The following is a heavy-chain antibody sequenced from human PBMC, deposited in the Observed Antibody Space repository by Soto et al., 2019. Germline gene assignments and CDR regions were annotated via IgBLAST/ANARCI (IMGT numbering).Heavy chain of an antibody. CDR3: ARPGGSTTHNYYVDV. D-gene: IGHD3-16*01. CDR1: GGSISSSSYY. CDR2: IYYSGST. J-gene: IGHJ6*03. V-gene: IGHV4-39*01. Sequence: QLQLQESGPGLVKPSETLSLTCSVSGGSISSSSYYWGWVRQPPGKGLEWIGSIYYSGSTYYNPSRKSRVTISVDMSKNQFSLKLSSVTAADTAVYYCARPGGSTTHNYYVDVWGKGTTVTVSS.